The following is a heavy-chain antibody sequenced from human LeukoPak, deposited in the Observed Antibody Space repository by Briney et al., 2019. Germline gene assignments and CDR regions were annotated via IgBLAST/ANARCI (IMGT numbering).Heavy chain of an antibody. CDR3: SSWYPYYYYYGMDV. Sequence: PSETLSLTCTVSGGSISSSSYYWGWIRQPPGEGLEWIGSIYYSGSTYYNPSLKSRVTISVDTSKNQFSLKLSSVTAADTAVYYCSSWYPYYYYYGMDVWGQGTTVTVSS. CDR2: IYYSGST. CDR1: GGSISSSSYY. J-gene: IGHJ6*02. D-gene: IGHD6-13*01. V-gene: IGHV4-39*01.